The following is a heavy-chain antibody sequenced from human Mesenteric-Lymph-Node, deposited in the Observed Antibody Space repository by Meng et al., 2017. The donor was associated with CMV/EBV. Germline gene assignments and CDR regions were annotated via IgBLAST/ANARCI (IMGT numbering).Heavy chain of an antibody. CDR1: GFTFSSYS. CDR2: IGWNSGTI. CDR3: AKGGDWAVAAHFDC. Sequence: SLKISCAASGFTFSSYSMNWVRQAPGKGLEWVSGIGWNSGTIDYADSVKGRFTISRDNAKNSLYLQMNSLRSEDTALYFCAKGGDWAVAAHFDCWGQGTQVTVSS. D-gene: IGHD6-19*01. J-gene: IGHJ4*02. V-gene: IGHV3-9*01.